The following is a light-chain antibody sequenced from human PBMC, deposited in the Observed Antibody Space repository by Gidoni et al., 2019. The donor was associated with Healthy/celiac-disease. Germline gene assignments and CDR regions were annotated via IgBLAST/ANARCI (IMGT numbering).Light chain of an antibody. J-gene: IGLJ1*01. CDR1: SSDVGGYHY. CDR2: EFS. V-gene: IGLV2-14*01. Sequence: QSDLTQPASVSGSPGQSITISCTGTSSDVGGYHYVSCYQQHPGNAPKLMIYEFSNRPSGVSNRFSVSKSGNTASLTISGLQAEDEADYYCSSYTSSSTLGVFGTGTKITVL. CDR3: SSYTSSSTLGV.